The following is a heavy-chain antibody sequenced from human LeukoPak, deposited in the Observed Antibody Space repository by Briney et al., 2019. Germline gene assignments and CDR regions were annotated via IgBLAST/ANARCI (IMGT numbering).Heavy chain of an antibody. Sequence: ASVKVSCKASGYTFTSYYMHWVRQAPGQGLEWMGIINPSGGSTSYAQKFQGRVTMTRDTSTSTVYMELSSLRSEDTAVYYCARDRGRGRVYCSSTSCLNYFDYWGQGTLVTVSS. D-gene: IGHD2-2*01. J-gene: IGHJ4*02. CDR1: GYTFTSYY. CDR2: INPSGGST. V-gene: IGHV1-46*01. CDR3: ARDRGRGRVYCSSTSCLNYFDY.